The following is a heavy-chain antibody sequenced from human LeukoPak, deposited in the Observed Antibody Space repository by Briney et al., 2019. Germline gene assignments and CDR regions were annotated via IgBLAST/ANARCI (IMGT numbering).Heavy chain of an antibody. Sequence: SETLSLTCTVSGGSISSSSYYWGWIRQPPGKGLEWIGSIYYSGSTYYNPSLKSRVTISVDTSKNQFSLKLSSVTAADTAVYYCARGVPTGYCSGGSCYRKTNWFDPWGQGTLVTVSS. D-gene: IGHD2-15*01. CDR3: ARGVPTGYCSGGSCYRKTNWFDP. V-gene: IGHV4-39*07. J-gene: IGHJ5*02. CDR2: IYYSGST. CDR1: GGSISSSSYY.